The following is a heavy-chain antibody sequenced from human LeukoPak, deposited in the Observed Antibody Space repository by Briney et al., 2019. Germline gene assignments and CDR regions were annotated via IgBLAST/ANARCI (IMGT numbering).Heavy chain of an antibody. D-gene: IGHD6-13*01. CDR2: INPNSGGT. V-gene: IGHV1-2*02. CDR3: ARARSSSWYGNYFDY. J-gene: IGHJ4*02. Sequence: ASVKVSCKASGYTFTGYYMHWVRQAPGQGLEWMGWINPNSGGTNFPQRFQGRVTMTRDTSISTAYMELSRLRSDDTAVYYCARARSSSWYGNYFDYWGQGTLVTVSS. CDR1: GYTFTGYY.